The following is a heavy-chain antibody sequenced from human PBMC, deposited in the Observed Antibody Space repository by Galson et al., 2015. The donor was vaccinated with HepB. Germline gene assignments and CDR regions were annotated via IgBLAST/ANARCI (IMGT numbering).Heavy chain of an antibody. CDR1: GFTFSTYG. V-gene: IGHV3-30*18. CDR3: AKGLWFGELSDLDY. D-gene: IGHD3-10*01. J-gene: IGHJ4*02. CDR2: ISYDGSNN. Sequence: SLRLSCAASGFTFSTYGMHWVRQAPGKGLEWVAVISYDGSNNYYAESVKGRFTISRDNSKNTLYLQMNSLKTEDTAVYYCAKGLWFGELSDLDYWGQGTLVTVSS.